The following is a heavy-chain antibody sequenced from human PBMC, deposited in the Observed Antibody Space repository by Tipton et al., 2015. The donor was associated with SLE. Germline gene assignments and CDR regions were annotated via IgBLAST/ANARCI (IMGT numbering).Heavy chain of an antibody. CDR3: AREGDRDYFDF. J-gene: IGHJ4*02. V-gene: IGHV4-61*09. CDR2: ISISGTT. Sequence: TLSLTCSVSGVSISSGNYYWSWIRQPAGKGLEWIGHISISGTTNYNPSLKSRVSISVDTSRNRFSLKLTSVTAADAAVYYCAREGDRDYFDFWGQGMLVTVSS. D-gene: IGHD2-21*02. CDR1: GVSISSGNYY.